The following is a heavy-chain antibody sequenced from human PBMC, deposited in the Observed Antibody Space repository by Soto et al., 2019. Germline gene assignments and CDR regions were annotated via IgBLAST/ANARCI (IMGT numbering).Heavy chain of an antibody. Sequence: PGGSLRLSCAASGFTFSSYAMSWVRQAPGKGLEWVSAISGSGGSTYYADSVKGRFTISRDNSKNTLYLQMNSLRAEDTAVYYCAKVPYYDFWSGYYLDVWGKGTTVTVSS. J-gene: IGHJ6*04. D-gene: IGHD3-3*01. CDR3: AKVPYYDFWSGYYLDV. CDR1: GFTFSSYA. CDR2: ISGSGGST. V-gene: IGHV3-23*01.